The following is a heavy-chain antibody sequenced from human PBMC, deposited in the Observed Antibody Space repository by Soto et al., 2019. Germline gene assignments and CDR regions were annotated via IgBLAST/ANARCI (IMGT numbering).Heavy chain of an antibody. CDR2: INAGNGRE. J-gene: IGHJ4*02. D-gene: IGHD3-10*01. V-gene: IGHV1-3*01. Sequence: QVQLQQSGAEVKKPGASVTISCKTSGYTFTSYTLHWVRQAPGQGLEWMGWINAGNGREKYSQRFQDRVSLATDKSATTAYMELRSLRSEDRAMYYWARGGGWVGEASFDSWGQGTLVTVSS. CDR1: GYTFTSYT. CDR3: ARGGGWVGEASFDS.